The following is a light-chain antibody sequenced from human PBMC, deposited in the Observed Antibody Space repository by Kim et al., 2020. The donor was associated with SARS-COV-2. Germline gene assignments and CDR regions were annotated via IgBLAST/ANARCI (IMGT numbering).Light chain of an antibody. CDR3: QQYYSHPLT. CDR1: QGISNS. CDR2: ATS. V-gene: IGKV1-NL1*01. Sequence: ASVSDRLTLTCRASQGISNSLAWYQQRLGKAPKLLLSATSKLECGVPSRFSGSGSGTTYTLTISNLQPEDLATYYCQQYYSHPLTFGGGTKVDIK. J-gene: IGKJ4*01.